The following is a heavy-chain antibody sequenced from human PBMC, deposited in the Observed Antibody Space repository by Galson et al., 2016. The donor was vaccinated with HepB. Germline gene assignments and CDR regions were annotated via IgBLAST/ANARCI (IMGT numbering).Heavy chain of an antibody. CDR3: ARGGGMEV. CDR1: GYTFNNYD. J-gene: IGHJ6*02. CDR2: MNPYDVKT. V-gene: IGHV1-8*01. Sequence: SVKVSCKASGYTFNNYDINWVRQASGRGLEWMGWMNPYDVKTDYAQKFQGRVTMTRNASISTAYMELSSLTSEDTAVDYCARGGGMEVWGQGTGVTVSS.